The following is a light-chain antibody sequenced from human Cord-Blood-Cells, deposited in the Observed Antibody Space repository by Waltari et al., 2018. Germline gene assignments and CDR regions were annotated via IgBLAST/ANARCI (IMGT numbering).Light chain of an antibody. Sequence: DNVMTQSPDSLAVSLGERATINCKSSQSVLYSSNNKNYLAWYQQKPGQPPKLLIAWSSIRESEVPDRFSGSGSGTDFTLTISSLQAEDVAVYYYQQYYITPYTFGQGTKLEIK. J-gene: IGKJ2*01. CDR3: QQYYITPYT. CDR2: WSS. V-gene: IGKV4-1*01. CDR1: QSVLYSSNNKNY.